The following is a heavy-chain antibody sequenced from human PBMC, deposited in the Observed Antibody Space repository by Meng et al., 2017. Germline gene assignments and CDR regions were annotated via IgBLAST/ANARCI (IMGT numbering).Heavy chain of an antibody. CDR3: ARERPRGY. CDR1: GFTFSSYS. J-gene: IGHJ4*02. CDR2: ISSSSSYI. D-gene: IGHD6-6*01. V-gene: IGHV3-21*01. Sequence: APVWVFGGGLDHAARSLGRSFAAAGFTFSSYSMNWVRQAPGKGLEWVSSISSSSSYIYYADSVKGRFTISRDNAKNSLYLQMNSLRAEDTAVYYCARERPRGYWGQGTLVTVSS.